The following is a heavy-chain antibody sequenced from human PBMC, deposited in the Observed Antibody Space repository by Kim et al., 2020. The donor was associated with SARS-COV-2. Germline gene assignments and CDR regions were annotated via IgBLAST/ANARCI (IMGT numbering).Heavy chain of an antibody. Sequence: SETLSLTCAVSGGSISSSNWWSWVRQPPGKGLEWIGEIYHSGSTNYNPSLKSRVTISVDKSKNQFSLKLSSVTAADTAVYYCARDGNYYDSSGYFDYWGQGTLVTVSS. J-gene: IGHJ4*02. CDR3: ARDGNYYDSSGYFDY. CDR2: IYHSGST. V-gene: IGHV4-4*02. D-gene: IGHD3-22*01. CDR1: GGSISSSNW.